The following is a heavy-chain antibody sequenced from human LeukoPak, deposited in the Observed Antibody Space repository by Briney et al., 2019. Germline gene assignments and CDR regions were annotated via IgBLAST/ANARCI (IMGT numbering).Heavy chain of an antibody. Sequence: GGSLRLSCAASGFTFSSYSMNWVRQAPGKGLEWVSSISSSSSYIYYADSVKGRFTISRDNAKNSLYLQMNSLRAEDTAVYYCARDHRYSTISWFDPWGQGTLVTVSS. J-gene: IGHJ5*02. V-gene: IGHV3-21*01. CDR3: ARDHRYSTISWFDP. CDR2: ISSSSSYI. CDR1: GFTFSSYS. D-gene: IGHD5-12*01.